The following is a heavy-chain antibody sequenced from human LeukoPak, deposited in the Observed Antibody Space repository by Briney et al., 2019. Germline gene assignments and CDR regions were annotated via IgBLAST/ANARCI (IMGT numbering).Heavy chain of an antibody. CDR2: IWYDGSNK. J-gene: IGHJ6*02. CDR3: ARVLYCSSTSCYPAGSYYYYGMDV. V-gene: IGHV3-33*01. Sequence: GGSLRLSCAASGFTFSSYGMHLVRQAPRKGLEWVEVIWYDGSNKYYADSVKGRFTISRDNSKNTLYLQMNSLRAEGTAVYYCARVLYCSSTSCYPAGSYYYYGMDVWGQGTTVTVSS. CDR1: GFTFSSYG. D-gene: IGHD2-2*01.